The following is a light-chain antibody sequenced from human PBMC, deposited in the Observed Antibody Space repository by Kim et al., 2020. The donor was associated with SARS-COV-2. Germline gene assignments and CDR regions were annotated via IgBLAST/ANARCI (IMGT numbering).Light chain of an antibody. CDR3: QQRSNWPYS. Sequence: SLSPGETATLSCRASQSVNAYLAWYQQKPGQAPRFLIYRASNRAPGIPGRFSGSGSGTDFTLTIGSLEPEDFAVYYCQQRSNWPYSFGQGTKLEIK. J-gene: IGKJ2*03. CDR1: QSVNAY. V-gene: IGKV3-11*01. CDR2: RAS.